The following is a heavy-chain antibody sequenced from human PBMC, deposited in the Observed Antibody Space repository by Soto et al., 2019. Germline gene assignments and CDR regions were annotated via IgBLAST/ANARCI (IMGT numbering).Heavy chain of an antibody. Sequence: SVKVSCKASGGTFSSYTISWVRQAPGQGLEWMGRIIPILGIANYAQKFQGRVTITADKSTSTAYMELSSLRSEDTAVYYCAQIMVRGVIMLSYWGQGTLVTVS. V-gene: IGHV1-69*02. J-gene: IGHJ4*02. CDR1: GGTFSSYT. CDR2: IIPILGIA. D-gene: IGHD3-10*01. CDR3: AQIMVRGVIMLSY.